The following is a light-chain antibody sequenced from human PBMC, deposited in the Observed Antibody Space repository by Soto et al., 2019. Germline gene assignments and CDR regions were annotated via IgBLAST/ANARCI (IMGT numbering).Light chain of an antibody. V-gene: IGKV3-20*01. CDR1: QSVSSTY. CDR3: QQYGSSPYT. J-gene: IGKJ2*01. CDR2: GAS. Sequence: EIVLTQSPGTLSLSPGERATLSCRASQSVSSTYLAWYQQKPGQAPRLLIYGASIRATGVPDRFSGSGSGTDFTFTISSLEPEDCAVYYCQQYGSSPYTFGQVTKLEI.